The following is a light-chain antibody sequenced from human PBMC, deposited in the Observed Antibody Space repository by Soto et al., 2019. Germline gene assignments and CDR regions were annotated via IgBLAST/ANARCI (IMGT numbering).Light chain of an antibody. CDR3: GTWDSSLSVYYV. CDR1: SSNIGNNY. CDR2: DNN. V-gene: IGLV1-51*01. Sequence: QSVLTQPPSVSAAPGQKVTISCSGSSSNIGNNYVSWYQQLPGTAPKLVIYDNNKRPSGIPDRFSGSKSVTSATLGITGLQTGDQADYYRGTWDSSLSVYYVFGTATKLTVL. J-gene: IGLJ1*01.